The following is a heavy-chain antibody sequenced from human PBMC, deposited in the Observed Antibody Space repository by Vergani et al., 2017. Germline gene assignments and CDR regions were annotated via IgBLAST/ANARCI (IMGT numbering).Heavy chain of an antibody. J-gene: IGHJ4*02. CDR1: GFTFSSYA. V-gene: IGHV3-23*01. CDR2: ISGSDGSS. Sequence: EVQLLESGGGLVQPGGSLRLSCAASGFTFSSYAMSWVRQAPGKGLEWVSAISGSDGSSYYADSVKGRFTISRDNSKNTLYLQMNSLRAEDTAVYYCAKGGVGYTYCYLDYWGQGTLVTVSS. CDR3: AKGGVGYTYCYLDY. D-gene: IGHD5-18*01.